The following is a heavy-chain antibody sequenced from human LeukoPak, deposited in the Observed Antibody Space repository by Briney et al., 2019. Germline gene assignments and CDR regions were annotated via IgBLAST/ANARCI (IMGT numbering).Heavy chain of an antibody. Sequence: AGRSLRLSCAESGFAFNTYAMHWVREAPGQGLEWVALIWHDGSHKFYSNSVRGQVTISRDNSKNTVSLQINNLRPEDTAVYYCAREIFCSGSYPDFWGQGTLVTVSS. D-gene: IGHD3-10*02. CDR1: GFAFNTYA. CDR3: AREIFCSGSYPDF. CDR2: IWHDGSHK. V-gene: IGHV3-33*01. J-gene: IGHJ4*02.